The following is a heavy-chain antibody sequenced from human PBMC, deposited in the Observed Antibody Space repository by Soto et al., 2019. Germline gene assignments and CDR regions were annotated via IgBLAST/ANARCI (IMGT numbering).Heavy chain of an antibody. J-gene: IGHJ4*02. CDR2: MSHSGGT. CDR3: ARYPRLDC. Sequence: SETLSLTCAVYGGFVSSGSYYWSWIRQPPGKGLEWIGEMSHSGGTHFNPSLKSRVTISVDTSKNQFSLKMSSVTAADTAVYFCARYPRLDCWGQGTLVTVSS. V-gene: IGHV4-61*01. CDR1: GGFVSSGSYY.